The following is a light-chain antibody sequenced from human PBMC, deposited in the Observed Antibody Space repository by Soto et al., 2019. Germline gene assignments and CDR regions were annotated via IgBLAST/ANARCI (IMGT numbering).Light chain of an antibody. V-gene: IGLV2-14*03. CDR1: RTDVDGYDY. Sequence: QSVLTQPASVSGSPGQSIAISCTGVRTDVDGYDYVSWYQQHPGQAPQLIIYDVYNRPSGVSHRFSCSKSGDTASLTISRFQAEDEADYYGTPYTSSTPFYVSGPGTKVTVL. CDR3: TPYTSSTPFYV. J-gene: IGLJ1*01. CDR2: DVY.